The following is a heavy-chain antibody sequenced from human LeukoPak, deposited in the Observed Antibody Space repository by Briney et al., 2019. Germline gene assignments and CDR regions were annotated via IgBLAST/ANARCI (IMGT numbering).Heavy chain of an antibody. CDR2: ISSSSIYT. CDR1: GFTFSSYS. D-gene: IGHD2-2*01. Sequence: PGGSLRLSCAASGFTFSSYSMNWVRQAPGKGLEWVSSISSSSIYTYYADSVKSRFTISRDNTKKSLYMQMKSPRAEDTGLCFCASNEKKRRDIVVVPSSYYYYGMDVWGQGTTVTVSS. CDR3: ASNEKKRRDIVVVPSSYYYYGMDV. V-gene: IGHV3-21*03. J-gene: IGHJ6*02.